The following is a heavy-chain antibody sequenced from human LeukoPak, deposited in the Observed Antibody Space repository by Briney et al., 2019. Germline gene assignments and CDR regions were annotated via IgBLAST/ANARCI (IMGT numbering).Heavy chain of an antibody. V-gene: IGHV3-7*02. CDR2: IKEDGSVP. J-gene: IGHJ5*01. CDR1: GVTFRNFW. D-gene: IGHD3-16*02. Sequence: TGGSLRLSCAVSGVTFRNFWINWVRRAPGKGLEWVAQIKEDGSVPKHVDSGKGRFTISRDNAKNSLYLQMDSRRAEYTGVYYCVSVYLDSWGQGATVTVSS. CDR3: VSVYLDS.